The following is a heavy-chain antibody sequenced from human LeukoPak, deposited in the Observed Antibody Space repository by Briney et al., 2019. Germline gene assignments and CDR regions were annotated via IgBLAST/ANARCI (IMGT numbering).Heavy chain of an antibody. CDR2: IYYSGST. Sequence: SETLSLTCTVSGGSISSYYWSWIRQPPGKGLEGIGYIYYSGSTNYNPSLKSRVTISVDTSKNQFSLKLSSVTATDTAVYYCARRRDGYNYFDYWGQGTLVTVSS. CDR3: ARRRDGYNYFDY. J-gene: IGHJ4*02. CDR1: GGSISSYY. D-gene: IGHD5-24*01. V-gene: IGHV4-59*01.